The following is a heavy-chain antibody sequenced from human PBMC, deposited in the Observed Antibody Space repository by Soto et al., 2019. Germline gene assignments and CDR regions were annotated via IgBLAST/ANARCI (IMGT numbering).Heavy chain of an antibody. Sequence: GGSLRLSCAASGFTFSDYYMSWIRQAPGKGLEWVSYISSSGSTIYYADPVKGRFTMSRDNAKNSLYLQMNSLRAEDTAVYYCARDRRFGYCSGGSCYRAGGQGTLVTVSS. J-gene: IGHJ4*02. CDR2: ISSSGSTI. D-gene: IGHD2-15*01. V-gene: IGHV3-11*01. CDR1: GFTFSDYY. CDR3: ARDRRFGYCSGGSCYRA.